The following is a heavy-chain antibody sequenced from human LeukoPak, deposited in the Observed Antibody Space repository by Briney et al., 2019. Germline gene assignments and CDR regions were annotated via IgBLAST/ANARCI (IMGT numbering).Heavy chain of an antibody. D-gene: IGHD5-12*01. CDR2: INQDGSEE. J-gene: IGHJ4*02. CDR3: VRDGGVSGYDLLDY. V-gene: IGHV3-7*01. CDR1: GFTFSNYW. Sequence: GGSLRLSCAASGFTFSNYWMSWVRQAPGKGLEWVAHINQDGSEEHYMDSVKARFIISRDNAKNSLSLQMDSLRAEDTAVYYCVRDGGVSGYDLLDYWGLGTLVTVSS.